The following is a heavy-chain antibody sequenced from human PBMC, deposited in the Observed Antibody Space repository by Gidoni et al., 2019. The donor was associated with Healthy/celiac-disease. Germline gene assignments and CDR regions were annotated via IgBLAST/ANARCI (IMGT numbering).Heavy chain of an antibody. J-gene: IGHJ6*02. CDR1: GFTFSSYA. Sequence: EVQLLESGGGLVQPGGSLRLSCSASGFTFSSYAMSVVRQAPGKGLEWVSAISGSGVRTYYADSVKGRFTISRDNAKNTLYLQMNSLRAEDTALYYCAKSLAALNSLINGMDVWGQGTTVTVSS. V-gene: IGHV3-23*01. D-gene: IGHD6-6*01. CDR3: AKSLAALNSLINGMDV. CDR2: ISGSGVRT.